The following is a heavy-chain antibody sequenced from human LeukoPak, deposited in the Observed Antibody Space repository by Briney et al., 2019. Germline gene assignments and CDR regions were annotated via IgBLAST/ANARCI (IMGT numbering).Heavy chain of an antibody. V-gene: IGHV3-30*02. J-gene: IGHJ4*02. CDR3: AKTIDGFWPQFDF. CDR2: VSFGGSDK. Sequence: GGSLRLSCAASGFTFSTYGMHWVRRAPGKGLEWVAFVSFGGSDKKYADSVKGRFTISRDNSRNMLYLQMNSLQPEDTAVYYCAKTIDGFWPQFDFWGQGTLITVSS. D-gene: IGHD5-24*01. CDR1: GFTFSTYG.